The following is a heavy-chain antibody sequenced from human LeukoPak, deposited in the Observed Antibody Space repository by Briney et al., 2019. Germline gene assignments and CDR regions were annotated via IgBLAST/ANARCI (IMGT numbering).Heavy chain of an antibody. CDR3: ATTYSSGWPSGYGMDV. V-gene: IGHV1-24*01. CDR1: GYTLTELS. D-gene: IGHD6-19*01. Sequence: ASVKVSCKVSGYTLTELSMHWVRQAPGKGLEWMGGFDPEDGDTIYAQKFQGRVTMTEDTSTDTAYMELSSLRSEDTAVYYCATTYSSGWPSGYGMDVWGQGTTVTVSS. J-gene: IGHJ6*02. CDR2: FDPEDGDT.